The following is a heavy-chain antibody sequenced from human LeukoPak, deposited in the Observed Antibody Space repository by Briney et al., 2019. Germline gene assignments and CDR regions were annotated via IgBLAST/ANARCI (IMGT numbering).Heavy chain of an antibody. D-gene: IGHD6-13*01. Sequence: GGSLRLSCAASGFTFCSYSMNWVRQAPGKGLEWVSSISSSSSYIYYADSVKGRFTISRENAKNSLYLQMNSLRAGDTAVYYCARGGRNRIAAALGNWGQGTLVTVSS. V-gene: IGHV3-21*01. CDR1: GFTFCSYS. J-gene: IGHJ4*02. CDR3: ARGGRNRIAAALGN. CDR2: ISSSSSYI.